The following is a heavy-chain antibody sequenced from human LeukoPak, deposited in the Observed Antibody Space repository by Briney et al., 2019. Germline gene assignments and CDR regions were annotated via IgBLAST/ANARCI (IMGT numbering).Heavy chain of an antibody. CDR2: IYNDGSST. CDR3: ARVRGGSGSSYAADAFDI. V-gene: IGHV3-74*01. Sequence: PGGSLRLSCAVSGLTFSNYWMHWVRQAPGKGLVWVSRIYNDGSSTSYADSVKGRSTISRDNAKSTLYLQMNSLRAGDTAVYYCARVRGGSGSSYAADAFDIWGQGTMVTVSS. CDR1: GLTFSNYW. J-gene: IGHJ3*02. D-gene: IGHD1-26*01.